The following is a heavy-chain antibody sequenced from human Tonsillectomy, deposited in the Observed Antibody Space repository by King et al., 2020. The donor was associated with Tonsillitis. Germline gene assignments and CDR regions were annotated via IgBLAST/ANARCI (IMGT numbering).Heavy chain of an antibody. CDR2: ISGSGGST. D-gene: IGHD6-19*01. Sequence: VQLVESGGGLVQPGGSLRLSCAASGFTFSSYAMSWVRQAPGRGLEWVSAISGSGGSTYYADSVKGRFTISRDNYKNTLYLQLNSLRAEDTAVYYCAKPVAGIISGDYWGQGTLVTVSS. V-gene: IGHV3-23*04. CDR3: AKPVAGIISGDY. CDR1: GFTFSSYA. J-gene: IGHJ4*02.